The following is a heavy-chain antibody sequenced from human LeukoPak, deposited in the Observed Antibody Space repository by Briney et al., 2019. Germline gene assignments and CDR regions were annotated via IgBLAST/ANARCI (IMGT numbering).Heavy chain of an antibody. CDR1: GFSFSSYS. Sequence: GGSLRLSCAASGFSFSSYSMSWVRQAPGKGLEWVSTIARSSSYIYYADSVRGRFTISRDNAKNSLYLEMNSLRVEDTAEYYCARGLSSGWYVFSYWGQGALVTVSS. CDR2: IARSSSYI. D-gene: IGHD6-19*01. CDR3: ARGLSSGWYVFSY. J-gene: IGHJ4*02. V-gene: IGHV3-21*01.